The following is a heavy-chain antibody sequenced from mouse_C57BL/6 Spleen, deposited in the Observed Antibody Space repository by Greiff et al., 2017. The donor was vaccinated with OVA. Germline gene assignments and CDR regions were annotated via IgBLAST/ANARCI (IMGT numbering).Heavy chain of an antibody. J-gene: IGHJ2*01. V-gene: IGHV1-42*01. CDR1: GYSFTGYY. CDR3: ARGTGYFDY. Sequence: VQLKQSGPELVKPGASVKISCKASGYSFTGYYMNWVKQSPEKSLEWIGEINPSTGGTTYNQKFKAKATLTVDKSSSTAYMQLKSLTSEDSAVYYCARGTGYFDYWGQGTTHTVSS. D-gene: IGHD4-1*01. CDR2: INPSTGGT.